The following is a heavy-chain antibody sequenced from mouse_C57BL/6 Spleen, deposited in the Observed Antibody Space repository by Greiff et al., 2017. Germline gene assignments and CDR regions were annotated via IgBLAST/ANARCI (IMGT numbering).Heavy chain of an antibody. D-gene: IGHD1-1*01. J-gene: IGHJ2*01. CDR3: ARSLITTVVANFDG. CDR2: IYPGDGDT. V-gene: IGHV1-82*01. Sequence: QVQLQQSGPELVKPGASVKISCKASGYAFSSSWMNWVKQRPGKGLEWIGRIYPGDGDTNYNGKFKGKATLTADKSSSTAYMQLSSLTSEDSAVYCCARSLITTVVANFDGWGQGTTLTVSS. CDR1: GYAFSSSW.